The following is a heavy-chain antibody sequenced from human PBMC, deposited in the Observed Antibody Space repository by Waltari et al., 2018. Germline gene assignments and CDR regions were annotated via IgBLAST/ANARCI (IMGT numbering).Heavy chain of an antibody. V-gene: IGHV3-33*01. Sequence: QVQLVESGGGVVQPGRSLRLSCAASGFLFSSYGMHRFRQAPGKGLQWVAVKWYDGSNKYYADCVKGRFTISRDNSKNTLYLQMNSLRAEDTAVYYCARDGTLSGGSGSYPGSDAFDIWGQGTMVTVSS. D-gene: IGHD3-10*01. CDR3: ARDGTLSGGSGSYPGSDAFDI. CDR1: GFLFSSYG. J-gene: IGHJ3*02. CDR2: KWYDGSNK.